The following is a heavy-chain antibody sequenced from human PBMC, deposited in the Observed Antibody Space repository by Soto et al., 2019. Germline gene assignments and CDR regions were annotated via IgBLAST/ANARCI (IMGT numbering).Heavy chain of an antibody. CDR1: GGSISSYY. D-gene: IGHD2-15*01. CDR3: ARDRGVVAATWFDP. Sequence: SETLSLTCTVSGGSISSYYWSWIRQPPGKGLEWIGYIYYSGSTNYNPSLKSRVTISVDTSKNQFSLKLSSVTAADTAVYYCARDRGVVAATWFDPCGQGTLVTVSS. J-gene: IGHJ5*02. CDR2: IYYSGST. V-gene: IGHV4-59*01.